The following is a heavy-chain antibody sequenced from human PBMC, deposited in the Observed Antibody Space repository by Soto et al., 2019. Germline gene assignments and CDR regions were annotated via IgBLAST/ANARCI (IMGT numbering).Heavy chain of an antibody. CDR2: ISTYNGNT. CDR3: ARDPYHVLMVNAPNLYGMDV. V-gene: IGHV1-18*01. Sequence: QVQLVQSGAEVKKPVASVKVSCKASGYNFTTYDISWVRQAPGQGLEWMGRISTYNGNTNYPQSLQGRLTMTTDTSTTTAYLELRSLRSDDTAVYYCARDPYHVLMVNAPNLYGMDVWGQGTTVIVSS. D-gene: IGHD2-8*01. CDR1: GYNFTTYD. J-gene: IGHJ6*02.